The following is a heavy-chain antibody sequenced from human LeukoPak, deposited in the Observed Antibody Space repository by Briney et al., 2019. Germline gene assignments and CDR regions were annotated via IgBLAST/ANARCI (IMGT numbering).Heavy chain of an antibody. CDR2: INPSGGST. CDR3: ARTIQLWLQADY. V-gene: IGHV1-46*01. J-gene: IGHJ4*02. Sequence: GASVKVSCKASGYTFTSYYMHWVRQAPGRGLEWMGIINPSGGSTSYAQKFQGRVTMTRDMSTSTVYMELSSLRSEDTAVYYCARTIQLWLQADYWGQGTLVTVSS. D-gene: IGHD5-18*01. CDR1: GYTFTSYY.